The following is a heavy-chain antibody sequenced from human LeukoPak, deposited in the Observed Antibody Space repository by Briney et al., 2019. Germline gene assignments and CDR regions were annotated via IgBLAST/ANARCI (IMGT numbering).Heavy chain of an antibody. V-gene: IGHV3-33*01. CDR1: GFTFSSYG. CDR3: AREHIIWSGYYKGYFDY. J-gene: IGHJ4*02. D-gene: IGHD3-3*01. CDR2: IWCDGSNK. Sequence: GRSLRLSCAASGFTFSSYGMHWVRQAPGKGLEWVAVIWCDGSNKYYADSVKGRFTISRDNSKNTLYLQMNSLRAEDTAVYYCAREHIIWSGYYKGYFDYWGQGTLVTVSS.